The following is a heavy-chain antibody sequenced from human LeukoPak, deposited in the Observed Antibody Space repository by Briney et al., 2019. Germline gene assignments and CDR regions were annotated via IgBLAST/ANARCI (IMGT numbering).Heavy chain of an antibody. CDR2: ISAYNGNT. CDR1: GYTFTSYG. Sequence: ASVKVSCKASGYTFTSYGISWVRQAPGQGLEWMGWISAYNGNTNYAQKLQGRVTMTTDTSTSTACMELRSLRSDDTAVYYCAAEMATIGGAFDIWGQGTMVTVSS. V-gene: IGHV1-18*01. J-gene: IGHJ3*02. D-gene: IGHD5-24*01. CDR3: AAEMATIGGAFDI.